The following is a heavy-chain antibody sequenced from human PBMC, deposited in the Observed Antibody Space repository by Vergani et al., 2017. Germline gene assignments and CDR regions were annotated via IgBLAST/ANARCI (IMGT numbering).Heavy chain of an antibody. CDR1: GFTFSSYA. CDR2: ISGSGGST. J-gene: IGHJ4*02. D-gene: IGHD3-9*01. CDR3: AKEANQYYDILTGLNAVPNDY. Sequence: EVQLLESGGGLVQPGGSLRLSCAASGFTFSSYAMSWVRQAPGKGLEWVSAISGSGGSTYYADSVKGRFTISRDNSKNTLYLQMNSLRAEDTAVYYCAKEANQYYDILTGLNAVPNDYWGQGTLVTVSS. V-gene: IGHV3-23*01.